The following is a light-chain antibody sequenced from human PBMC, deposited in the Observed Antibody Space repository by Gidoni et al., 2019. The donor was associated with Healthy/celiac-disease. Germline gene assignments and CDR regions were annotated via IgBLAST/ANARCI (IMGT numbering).Light chain of an antibody. V-gene: IGLV2-11*01. CDR3: CSYAGSYV. Sequence: QSALTQPRSVSGSPGQSVTISCTGTSSDGGGYNYVSWYQQPPGKSPKLMIYDVSKRPSGVPDRFSGSKSGNTASLTISGLQAEDEADYYCCSYAGSYVFGTGTKVTVL. CDR2: DVS. J-gene: IGLJ1*01. CDR1: SSDGGGYNY.